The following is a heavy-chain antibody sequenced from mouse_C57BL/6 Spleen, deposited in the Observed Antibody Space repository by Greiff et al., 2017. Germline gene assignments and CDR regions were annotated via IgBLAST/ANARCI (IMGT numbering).Heavy chain of an antibody. CDR1: GYAFSSSW. D-gene: IGHD2-4*01. V-gene: IGHV1-82*01. Sequence: QVQLKQSGPELVKPGASVKISCKASGYAFSSSWMNWVKQRPGKGLEWIGRIYPGDGDTNYNGKFKGKATLTADKSSSTAYMQLSSLTSEDSAVYFCARCYYDYDDGDYFDYWGQGTTLTVSS. J-gene: IGHJ2*01. CDR3: ARCYYDYDDGDYFDY. CDR2: IYPGDGDT.